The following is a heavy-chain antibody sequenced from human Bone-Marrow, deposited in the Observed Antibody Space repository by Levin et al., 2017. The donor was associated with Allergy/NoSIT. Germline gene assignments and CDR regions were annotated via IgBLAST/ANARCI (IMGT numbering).Heavy chain of an antibody. D-gene: IGHD6-13*01. CDR1: GYSISSDYY. CDR3: ARGYYMDV. Sequence: SETLSLTCAVSGYSISSDYYWGWIRQPPGKGLEWIGNINESGKTKYNPSLKSRVTISVDTSKNQFSLQLNSVTAADTAVYFCARGYYMDVWGKGTTVTVSS. V-gene: IGHV4-38-2*01. CDR2: INESGKT. J-gene: IGHJ6*03.